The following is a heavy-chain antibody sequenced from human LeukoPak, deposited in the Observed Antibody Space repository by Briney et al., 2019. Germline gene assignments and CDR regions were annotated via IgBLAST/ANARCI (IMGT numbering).Heavy chain of an antibody. CDR1: GFTFSSYG. Sequence: PGGSLSLSCAASGFTFSSYGLSWVRQAPGKGLEWVSSISSGSTYISYADSLKGRFTISRDNAKNSLYLQMNSLRAEDTAVYYCARVGSSSPYYFDDWGQGTLVTVSS. J-gene: IGHJ4*02. V-gene: IGHV3-21*01. CDR3: ARVGSSSPYYFDD. D-gene: IGHD2-2*01. CDR2: ISSGSTYI.